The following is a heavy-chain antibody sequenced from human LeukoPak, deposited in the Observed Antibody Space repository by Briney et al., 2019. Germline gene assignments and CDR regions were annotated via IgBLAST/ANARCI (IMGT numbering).Heavy chain of an antibody. V-gene: IGHV3-21*01. CDR1: GFPFSTHS. CDR3: VRDKYDRRNYAYFDS. CDR2: ISAGGDFL. Sequence: KTGGSLRLSCAASGFPFSTHSLTWVRQAPGKGLEWVSSISAGGDFLYYGDSVKGRFTISRDNAKNSLHLQMDSLTAEDTAVSYCVRDKYDRRNYAYFDSWGHGTLVTVSS. J-gene: IGHJ4*01. D-gene: IGHD3-22*01.